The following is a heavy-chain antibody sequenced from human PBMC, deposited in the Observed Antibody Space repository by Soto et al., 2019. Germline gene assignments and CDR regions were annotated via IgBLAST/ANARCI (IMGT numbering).Heavy chain of an antibody. CDR2: IHWNDDN. D-gene: IGHD2-15*01. J-gene: IGHJ4*02. CDR3: THRLVGSGQGY. CDR1: GFSLTTGRVG. Sequence: QITLEETGPTLVKPTQTLTLTCTFSGFSLTTGRVGVGWIRQPPGKALEWLAVIHWNDDNHYSPSLKSRLTNTKDTSKNQVVLTLTNMDPVDTATYYCTHRLVGSGQGYWGQGTLVTVSS. V-gene: IGHV2-5*01.